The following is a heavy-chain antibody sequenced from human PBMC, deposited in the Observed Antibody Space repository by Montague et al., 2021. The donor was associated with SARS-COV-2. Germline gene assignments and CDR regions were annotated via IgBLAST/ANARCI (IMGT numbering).Heavy chain of an antibody. Sequence: SLRLSWAASGFTFSSYEMNWVRQAPGKGLEWVSYTTSTGSTIYYADSVQGRFTISRDNAKKSLYLQMNSLRAEDTAVYYCARNKFPAAFDFWGQGTLVTVSS. CDR3: ARNKFPAAFDF. CDR1: GFTFSSYE. V-gene: IGHV3-48*03. CDR2: TTSTGSTI. D-gene: IGHD2-2*01. J-gene: IGHJ4*02.